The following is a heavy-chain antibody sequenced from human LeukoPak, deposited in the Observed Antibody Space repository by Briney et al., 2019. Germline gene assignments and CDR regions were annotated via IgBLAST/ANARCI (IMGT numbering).Heavy chain of an antibody. J-gene: IGHJ6*02. D-gene: IGHD6-19*01. V-gene: IGHV5-51*01. CDR2: IYPGDSDT. Sequence: GESLKISCKGSGYSFTSYWIGWVRQMPGKGLEWMGIIYPGDSDTRYSPSFQGQVTISADKSISTAYLRWSSLKASDTAMYYCARLVGAVAGTRPYYYYGMDVWGQGTTVTVSS. CDR3: ARLVGAVAGTRPYYYYGMDV. CDR1: GYSFTSYW.